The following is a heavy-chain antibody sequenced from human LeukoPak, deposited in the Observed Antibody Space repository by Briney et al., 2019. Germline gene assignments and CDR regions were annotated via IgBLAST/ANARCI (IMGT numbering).Heavy chain of an antibody. V-gene: IGHV3-21*01. J-gene: IGHJ3*02. CDR1: GFTFSSYS. CDR3: ARPLSGYCSSTSCYRKSHAFDI. Sequence: GGSLRLSCAASGFTFSSYSMNWVRQAPGKGLEWVSFISSRSSYIYYADSLKGRFTISRDNAKNSLYLQMDSLRAEDTAVYYCARPLSGYCSSTSCYRKSHAFDIWGQGTMVTVSS. D-gene: IGHD2-2*01. CDR2: ISSRSSYI.